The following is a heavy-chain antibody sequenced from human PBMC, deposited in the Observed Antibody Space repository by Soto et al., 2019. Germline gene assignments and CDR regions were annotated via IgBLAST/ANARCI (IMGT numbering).Heavy chain of an antibody. D-gene: IGHD3-22*01. CDR2: ISSSGSTI. CDR1: GFTFSDYY. CDR3: ASLPYYYDSSGYYSNAFDI. V-gene: IGHV3-11*01. J-gene: IGHJ3*02. Sequence: VGSLRLSCAASGFTFSDYYMSWIRQAPGKGLEWVSYISSSGSTIYYADSVKGRFTISRDNAKNSLYLQMNSLRAEDTAVYYCASLPYYYDSSGYYSNAFDIWGQGTMVTVSS.